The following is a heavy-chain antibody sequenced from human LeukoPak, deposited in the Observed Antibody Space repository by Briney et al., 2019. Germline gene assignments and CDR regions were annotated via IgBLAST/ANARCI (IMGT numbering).Heavy chain of an antibody. CDR2: IIPIFGTA. CDR3: ASLYSSSSGAYYYYMDV. Sequence: GASVKVSCKASGGTFSSYAISWVRQAPGQGLEWMGGIIPIFGTANYAQKFQGRVTITTDESTSTAYMELSSLRSEDTAVYYCASLYSSSSGAYYYYMDVWGKGTRSPSP. J-gene: IGHJ6*03. CDR1: GGTFSSYA. D-gene: IGHD6-6*01. V-gene: IGHV1-69*05.